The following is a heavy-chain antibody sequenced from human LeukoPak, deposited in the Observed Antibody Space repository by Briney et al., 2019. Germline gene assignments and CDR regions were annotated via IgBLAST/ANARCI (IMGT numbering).Heavy chain of an antibody. J-gene: IGHJ4*02. D-gene: IGHD1-1*01. CDR3: ARDPRTVRI. CDR2: ISTSTGFI. Sequence: SGGSLRLSCAASGFNFINNNMNWVRQAPGKGLEWVSSISTSTGFIYYADSVKGRFTISRDNAKNLLYLQMDSLRVEDTAIYYCARDPRTVRIWGQGTLVTVSS. CDR1: GFNFINNN. V-gene: IGHV3-21*01.